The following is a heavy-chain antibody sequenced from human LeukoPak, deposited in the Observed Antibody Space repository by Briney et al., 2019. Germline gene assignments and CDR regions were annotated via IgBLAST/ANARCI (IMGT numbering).Heavy chain of an antibody. J-gene: IGHJ3*02. CDR3: ARGEFLWFGELYRIDAFDI. Sequence: GASVKVSCKASGGTLRNYAINWVRQAPGQRLEWMGGIIPMFGTANYAQKFQGRVTITADKSTGTVYMELRSLTSEDTAVYYCARGEFLWFGELYRIDAFDIWGQGTMVIVSS. D-gene: IGHD3-10*01. CDR1: GGTLRNYA. V-gene: IGHV1-69*06. CDR2: IIPMFGTA.